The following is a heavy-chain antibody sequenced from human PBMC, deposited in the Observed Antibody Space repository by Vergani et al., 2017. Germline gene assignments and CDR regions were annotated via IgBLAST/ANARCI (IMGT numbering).Heavy chain of an antibody. CDR3: AREKYYYDSSGYYRNNYYYYGMDV. CDR1: GFTFSSYA. J-gene: IGHJ6*02. D-gene: IGHD3-22*01. V-gene: IGHV3-23*03. Sequence: EVQLLESGGGLVQPGGSLRLSCAASGFTFSSYAMSWVRQAPGKGLEWVSFIYSGGSTYYADSVKGRFTIPRDNSKNTLYLQMNSLRAEDTAVYYCAREKYYYDSSGYYRNNYYYYGMDVWGQGTTVTVSS. CDR2: IYSGGST.